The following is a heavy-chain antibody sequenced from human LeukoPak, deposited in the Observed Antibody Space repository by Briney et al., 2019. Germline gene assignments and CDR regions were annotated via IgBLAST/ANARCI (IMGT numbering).Heavy chain of an antibody. V-gene: IGHV4-4*07. CDR3: ARERLLWFGELLTDV. CDR1: GGSISSYY. J-gene: IGHJ6*02. D-gene: IGHD3-10*01. CDR2: IYTRGST. Sequence: PSETLSLTCTVSGGSISSYYLNWIRQPAGKGLEWVGRIYTRGSTNYNPSLKSRVTMSVDTSKNQFSLKLSSVTAADTAVYYCARERLLWFGELLTDVWGQGTTVTVSS.